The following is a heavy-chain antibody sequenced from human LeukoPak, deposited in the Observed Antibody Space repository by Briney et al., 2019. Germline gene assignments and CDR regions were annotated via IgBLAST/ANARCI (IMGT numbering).Heavy chain of an antibody. CDR2: ISNNGGYT. Sequence: GGSLRLSCAASGFTFSSFAMSWVRQAPGKGLEWVSAISNNGGYTYYADSVQGRFTVSRDNSKNTVYLQMNSLRAEDTAVYYCAKDLRNIRTLVDLQMIWGQGTLVIVSS. CDR1: GFTFSSFA. J-gene: IGHJ3*02. V-gene: IGHV3-23*01. CDR3: AKDLRNIRTLVDLQMI. D-gene: IGHD2-8*02.